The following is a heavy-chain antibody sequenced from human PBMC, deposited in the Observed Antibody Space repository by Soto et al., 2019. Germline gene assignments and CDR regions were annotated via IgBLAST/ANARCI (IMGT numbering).Heavy chain of an antibody. D-gene: IGHD4-4*01. J-gene: IGHJ4*02. Sequence: GESLKISCAASGFIFNAYAMTWVRQAPGKGLEWVSAIGGSGGNTYYAASVKGRFTISRDNSKDTVDLEMNRLRVDDTAVYFCARVASDYINSADHWGQGILVTVSS. CDR1: GFIFNAYA. V-gene: IGHV3-23*01. CDR3: ARVASDYINSADH. CDR2: IGGSGGNT.